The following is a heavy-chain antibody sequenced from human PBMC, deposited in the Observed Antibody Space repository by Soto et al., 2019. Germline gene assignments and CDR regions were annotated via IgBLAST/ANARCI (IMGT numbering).Heavy chain of an antibody. Sequence: PSETLSLTCAVYGGSFSGYYWSWIRQPPGKGLEWIGEINHSGSTNYNPSLKSRVTISVDTSKNQFSLKLSSVTAADTAVYYCARAGGIAVAGIDYWGQGTLVTVSS. D-gene: IGHD6-19*01. CDR2: INHSGST. V-gene: IGHV4-34*01. CDR1: GGSFSGYY. CDR3: ARAGGIAVAGIDY. J-gene: IGHJ4*02.